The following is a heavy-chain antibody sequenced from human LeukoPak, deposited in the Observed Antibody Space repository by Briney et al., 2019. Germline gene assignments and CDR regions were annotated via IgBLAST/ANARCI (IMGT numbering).Heavy chain of an antibody. CDR1: GFTFSNGW. CDR2: VISKSDGGTT. D-gene: IGHD2-21*01. V-gene: IGHV3-15*01. J-gene: IGHJ4*02. CDR3: TTTLSVIARGY. Sequence: GGSLRLSCAASGFTFSNGWMTWVRQAPGKGLEWVGRVISKSDGGTTDYAAPVKGRFTISRDDSRNTVYLQMNSLKTEDTAVYYCTTTLSVIARGYWGQGTLVTVSS.